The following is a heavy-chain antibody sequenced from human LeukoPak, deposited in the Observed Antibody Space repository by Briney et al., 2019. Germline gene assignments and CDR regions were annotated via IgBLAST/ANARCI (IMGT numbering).Heavy chain of an antibody. CDR3: ARGGPKPIMGAADC. Sequence: ASVKVSCKPSGHTFTGDYIHWVRQAPGHGLEWMGWINHNSGGTKYAQKFQGRFTMTSDTSISTTYMELSSLRSDDTAMYYCARGGPKPIMGAADCWGQGTLVTVSS. V-gene: IGHV1-2*02. D-gene: IGHD1-26*01. CDR2: INHNSGGT. J-gene: IGHJ4*02. CDR1: GHTFTGDY.